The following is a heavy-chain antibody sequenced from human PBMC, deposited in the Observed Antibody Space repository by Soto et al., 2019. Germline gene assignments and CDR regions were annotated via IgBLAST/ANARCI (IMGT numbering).Heavy chain of an antibody. D-gene: IGHD3-22*01. V-gene: IGHV3-15*07. CDR3: TTAGSYYDSSGYYYDYYYGMDV. CDR2: IKSKTDGGTT. CDR1: GFTFSSYS. Sequence: GGSLRLSCAASGFTFSSYSMNWVRQAPGKGLEWVGRIKSKTDGGTTDYAAPVKGRFTISRDDSKNTLYLQMNSLKTEDTAVYYCTTAGSYYDSSGYYYDYYYGMDVWGQGTTVTVSS. J-gene: IGHJ6*02.